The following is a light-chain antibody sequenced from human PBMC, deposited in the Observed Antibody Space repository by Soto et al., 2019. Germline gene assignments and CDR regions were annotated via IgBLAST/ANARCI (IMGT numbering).Light chain of an antibody. Sequence: QSALTQPASVSGSPGQSITISCTGSSSDVGGYNHVSWFQQHPDKAPKVIISEVSDRPSGVSNRFSGSKSGNTASLTISGLQAEDEADYYCGSYTSRRTYVFGTGTKLTVL. J-gene: IGLJ1*01. V-gene: IGLV2-14*01. CDR2: EVS. CDR3: GSYTSRRTYV. CDR1: SSDVGGYNH.